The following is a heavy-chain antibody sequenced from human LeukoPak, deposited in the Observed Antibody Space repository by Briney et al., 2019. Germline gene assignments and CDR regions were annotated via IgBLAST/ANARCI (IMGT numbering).Heavy chain of an antibody. D-gene: IGHD3-16*02. V-gene: IGHV4-34*01. J-gene: IGHJ6*02. CDR1: GGSFSGYY. CDR2: INHSGST. CDR3: ARAFWGSYRYNRPPRGTASYYYYYGMDV. Sequence: PSETLSLTCAVYGGSFSGYYWSWIRQPPGKGLEWIGEINHSGSTNYNPSLKSRVTISVDTSKNQFSLKLSSVTAADTAVYYCARAFWGSYRYNRPPRGTASYYYYYGMDVWGQGTTVTVSS.